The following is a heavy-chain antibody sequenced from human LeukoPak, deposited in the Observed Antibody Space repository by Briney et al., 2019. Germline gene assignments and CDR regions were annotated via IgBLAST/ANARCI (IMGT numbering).Heavy chain of an antibody. Sequence: ASVKVSCKASGYTFTSYAMHWVRQAPGQRLEWMGWINAGNGNTKYSQKFQGRVTITRDTSASTAYMELSSLRSEDTAVYCCASSRSPSAGKSITMVRGVNLLHDYWGQGTLVTVSS. J-gene: IGHJ4*02. CDR1: GYTFTSYA. CDR3: ASSRSPSAGKSITMVRGVNLLHDY. V-gene: IGHV1-3*01. D-gene: IGHD3-10*01. CDR2: INAGNGNT.